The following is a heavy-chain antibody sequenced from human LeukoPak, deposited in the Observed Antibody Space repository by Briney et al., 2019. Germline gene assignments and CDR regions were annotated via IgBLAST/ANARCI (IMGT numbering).Heavy chain of an antibody. CDR1: GGSFTGYY. J-gene: IGHJ6*03. V-gene: IGHV4-34*01. Sequence: SETLSLTCGVHGGSFTGYYWSWIRQPPGKGLEWIGEINHSGSTNYNPSLKSRVTISVDTSKNQFSLKLSSVTAADTAVYYCARAGGIAARRVYYYYYMDVWGKGTTVTVSS. D-gene: IGHD6-6*01. CDR3: ARAGGIAARRVYYYYYMDV. CDR2: INHSGST.